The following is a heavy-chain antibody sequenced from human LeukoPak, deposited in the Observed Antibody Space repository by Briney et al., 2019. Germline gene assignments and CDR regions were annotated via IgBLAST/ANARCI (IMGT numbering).Heavy chain of an antibody. CDR1: GGSISSYY. J-gene: IGHJ3*02. CDR2: IYTSGSI. CDR3: ARDDFWSGYRAFDI. V-gene: IGHV4-4*07. Sequence: SETLSPTCTVSGGSISSYYWSWIRQPAGKGLEWIGRIYTSGSINYNPSLKSRVTMSVHTSKNQFSLKLSSVTAADTAVYYCARDDFWSGYRAFDIWGQGTMVTVSS. D-gene: IGHD3-3*01.